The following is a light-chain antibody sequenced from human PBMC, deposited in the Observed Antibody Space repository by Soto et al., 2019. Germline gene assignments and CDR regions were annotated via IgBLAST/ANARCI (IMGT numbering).Light chain of an antibody. Sequence: EILLTQSPGTLSVSPGERATLSCRASQSVSSKLAWYQQKPGQAPRLLFYGASTGATGIPARFSGSGSETEVTLSISSLQSEDFAVYYCHQYNNWPGTFGQGTKVEIK. CDR2: GAS. V-gene: IGKV3-15*01. CDR3: HQYNNWPGT. CDR1: QSVSSK. J-gene: IGKJ1*01.